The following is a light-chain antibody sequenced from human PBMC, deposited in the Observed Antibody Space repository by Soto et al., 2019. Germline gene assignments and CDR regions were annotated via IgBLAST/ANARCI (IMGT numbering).Light chain of an antibody. CDR1: TSNIGAGYD. CDR3: NSYVAGSNV. J-gene: IGLJ1*01. V-gene: IGLV1-40*01. Sequence: QSVLTQPPSVSGAPGQRVTISCTGSTSNIGAGYDVHWYQQLPGAAPTLLISSHNNRPSGVPDRFFGSKSGSTASLTVSGLQTEDEADYYCNSYVAGSNVFGTGTKLTVL. CDR2: SHN.